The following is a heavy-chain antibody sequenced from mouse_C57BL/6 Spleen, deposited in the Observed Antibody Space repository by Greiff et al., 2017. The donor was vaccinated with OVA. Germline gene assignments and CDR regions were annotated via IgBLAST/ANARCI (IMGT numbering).Heavy chain of an antibody. V-gene: IGHV14-2*01. CDR1: GFNIKDSY. Sequence: VQLQQSGAELVKPGASVKLSCTASGFNIKDSYMHWVKQRTEQGLEWIGRIDPEDGETKYAPKFQGKATITADTSSNTAYLQLISLTSEDTAVYYCARRLAYYDYDGFAYWGQGTLVTVSA. J-gene: IGHJ3*01. D-gene: IGHD2-4*01. CDR3: ARRLAYYDYDGFAY. CDR2: IDPEDGET.